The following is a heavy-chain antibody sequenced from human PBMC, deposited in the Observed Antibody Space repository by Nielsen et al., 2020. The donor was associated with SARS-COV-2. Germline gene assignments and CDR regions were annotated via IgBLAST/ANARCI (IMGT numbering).Heavy chain of an antibody. CDR1: GYTFTSYA. CDR2: INPNSGGT. J-gene: IGHJ4*02. CDR3: ARGPTANKDIVVVVAPFDY. D-gene: IGHD2-15*01. Sequence: ASVKVSCKASGYTFTSYAMHWVRQAPGQRLEWMGWINPNSGGTNYAQKFQGWVTMTRDTSISTAYMELSRLRSDDTAVYYCARGPTANKDIVVVVAPFDYWGQGTLVTVSS. V-gene: IGHV1-2*04.